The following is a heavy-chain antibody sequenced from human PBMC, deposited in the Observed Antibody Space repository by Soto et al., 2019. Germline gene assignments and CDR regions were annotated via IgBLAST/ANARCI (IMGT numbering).Heavy chain of an antibody. D-gene: IGHD6-19*01. V-gene: IGHV3-23*01. CDR1: GFTFSSYA. CDR2: ISGSGGTT. Sequence: EVLLLESGGGLVQPGGSLRLSCAASGFTFSSYAMSWVRQAPGKGLEWVSAISGSGGTTYYADSVKGRFTFSRDNSKNTLYLQMNSLRAEDTAVYYCAKTANGWFSAFDIWGQGKMLTVSS. CDR3: AKTANGWFSAFDI. J-gene: IGHJ3*02.